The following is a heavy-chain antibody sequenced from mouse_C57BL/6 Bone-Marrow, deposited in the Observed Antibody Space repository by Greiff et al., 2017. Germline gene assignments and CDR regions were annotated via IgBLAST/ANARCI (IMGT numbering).Heavy chain of an antibody. CDR2: IDPSDSYT. V-gene: IGHV1-50*01. CDR3: ARGRLGWFAY. D-gene: IGHD3-2*02. J-gene: IGHJ3*01. CDR1: GYTFTSYW. Sequence: QVQLQQPGAELVKPGASVKLSCKASGYTFTSYWMQWVKQRPGQGLEWIGEIDPSDSYTNYNQKFKGKATLTVDTSSSTAYMQLSSLTSEDSAVYYCARGRLGWFAYWGQGTLVTVSA.